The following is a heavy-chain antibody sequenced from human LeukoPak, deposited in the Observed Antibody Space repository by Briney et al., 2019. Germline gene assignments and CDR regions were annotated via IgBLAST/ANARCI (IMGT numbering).Heavy chain of an antibody. CDR2: IKQDGSEK. CDR1: GFIFSSNY. D-gene: IGHD4-17*01. J-gene: IGHJ4*02. V-gene: IGHV3-7*04. Sequence: PGGSLRLSCAASGFIFSSNYMNWVRQAPGKGLEWVANIKQDGSEKYYVDSVKGRFTISRDNAKNSLYLQMNSLRAEDTAVYFCARVYDYGDYGTFDYWGQGTLVTVSS. CDR3: ARVYDYGDYGTFDY.